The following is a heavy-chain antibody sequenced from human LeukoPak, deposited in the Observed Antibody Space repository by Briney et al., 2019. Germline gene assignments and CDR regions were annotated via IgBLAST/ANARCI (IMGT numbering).Heavy chain of an antibody. Sequence: SETLSLTCAVFGGSFSGYNWSWVRQPPGKGLEWIGRINHSGSTNYNPSLKSRVTISVGTSKNQFSLKVSTVTAADTAVYYCERYIAHSWGSGYLDYWGQGTLVTVSS. CDR1: GGSFSGYN. CDR3: ERYIAHSWGSGYLDY. J-gene: IGHJ4*02. CDR2: INHSGST. V-gene: IGHV4-34*01. D-gene: IGHD6-19*01.